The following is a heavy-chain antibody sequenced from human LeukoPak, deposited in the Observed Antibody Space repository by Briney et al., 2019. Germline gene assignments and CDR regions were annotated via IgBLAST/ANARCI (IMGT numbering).Heavy chain of an antibody. CDR2: IYPGDSDT. V-gene: IGHV5-51*01. CDR3: ARHFHFSGSTGYYGMDV. J-gene: IGHJ6*02. D-gene: IGHD2-2*01. Sequence: GESLKISCKGSGYSFTSYWIGWVRQMPGKGLEWMGIIYPGDSDTRYSPSFQGQVTISADKSISTAYLQWSSLKASDTAVYYCARHFHFSGSTGYYGMDVRGQGTTVTVSS. CDR1: GYSFTSYW.